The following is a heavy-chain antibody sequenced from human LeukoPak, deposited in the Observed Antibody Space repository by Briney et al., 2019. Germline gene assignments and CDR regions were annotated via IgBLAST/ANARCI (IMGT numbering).Heavy chain of an antibody. V-gene: IGHV3-30*18. CDR3: AKDGLLWFGELLCGMDV. CDR2: ISYDGSNK. D-gene: IGHD3-10*01. Sequence: PGGSLRLSCAASGFTFSSYGMHWVRQAPGKGLEWVAVISYDGSNKYYADSVKGRFTISRDNSKNTLYLQMNSLRAEDTAVYYCAKDGLLWFGELLCGMDVWGQGTTVTVSS. CDR1: GFTFSSYG. J-gene: IGHJ6*02.